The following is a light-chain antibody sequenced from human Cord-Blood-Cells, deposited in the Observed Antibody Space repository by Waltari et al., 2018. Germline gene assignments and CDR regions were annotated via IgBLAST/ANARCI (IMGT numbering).Light chain of an antibody. J-gene: IGKJ2*03. CDR3: QQYKIWPPYS. CDR2: GAS. Sequence: EIVMTQSPATLSVSPGERATLSCRASQSVSSNLAWYQQKPGQAPRLLIYGASTRATGIPARFSGSGSGTEFTLSISSLQSEDFAVYYCQQYKIWPPYSFGQGTTLEMK. V-gene: IGKV3-15*01. CDR1: QSVSSN.